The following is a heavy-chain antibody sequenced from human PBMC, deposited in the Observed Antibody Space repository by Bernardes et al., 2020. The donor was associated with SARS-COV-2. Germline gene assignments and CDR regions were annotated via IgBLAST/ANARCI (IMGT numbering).Heavy chain of an antibody. Sequence: SETLSLTCTVSGGSISSGGYYWSWIRQHPGQGLEWIGYIYYSGSTYYNPSLKSRVTISVDTSKNQFSLKLSSVTAADTAVYYCARIIGEGDAFDIWGQGTMVTVSS. CDR3: ARIIGEGDAFDI. CDR1: GGSISSGGYY. CDR2: IYYSGST. V-gene: IGHV4-31*03. J-gene: IGHJ3*02.